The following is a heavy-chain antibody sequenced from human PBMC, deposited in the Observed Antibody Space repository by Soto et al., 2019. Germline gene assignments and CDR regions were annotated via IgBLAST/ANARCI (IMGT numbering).Heavy chain of an antibody. CDR3: ARKDRREGLVDDAFDI. J-gene: IGHJ3*02. Sequence: QVQLVQSGAEVKKPGSSVKVSCKASGGTFSSYAISWVRQAPGQGLEWMGGIIPIFGTANYAQKFQGRVTITADESTSTAYMELSSLRSEDTAVYYCARKDRREGLVDDAFDIWGQGTMVTVSS. CDR1: GGTFSSYA. CDR2: IIPIFGTA. V-gene: IGHV1-69*01. D-gene: IGHD2-15*01.